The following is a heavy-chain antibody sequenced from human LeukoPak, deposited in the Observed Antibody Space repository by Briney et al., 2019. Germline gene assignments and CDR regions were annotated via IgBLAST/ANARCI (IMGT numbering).Heavy chain of an antibody. V-gene: IGHV3-30*02. J-gene: IGHJ5*02. CDR3: AKDYAAAGIIWFDP. D-gene: IGHD6-13*01. Sequence: GGSLRLSCAASGFTFSSYGMHWVRQAPGKGLEWVAFIRYDGGNKYYADSVKGRFTISRDNSKNTLYLQMNSLRAEDTAVYYCAKDYAAAGIIWFDPWGQGTLVTVSS. CDR1: GFTFSSYG. CDR2: IRYDGGNK.